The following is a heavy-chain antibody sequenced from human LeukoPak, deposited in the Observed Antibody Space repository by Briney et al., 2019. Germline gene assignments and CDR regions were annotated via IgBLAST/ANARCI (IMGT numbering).Heavy chain of an antibody. CDR1: GGSISNSY. V-gene: IGHV4-59*08. D-gene: IGHD1-26*01. Sequence: SETLSLTCTVSGGSISNSYWSWVRQPPGKGLEWIGYTSYSGSTSYNPSLKSRVTMSVYTSTDQFSLRLISVTAADTAVYYCARAVSGDYYGMDVWGQGTTVTVSS. CDR2: TSYSGST. CDR3: ARAVSGDYYGMDV. J-gene: IGHJ6*02.